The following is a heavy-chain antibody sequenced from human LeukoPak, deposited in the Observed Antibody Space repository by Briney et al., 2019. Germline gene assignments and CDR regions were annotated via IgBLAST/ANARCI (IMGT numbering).Heavy chain of an antibody. CDR3: ARVDTVNYYYYMDV. CDR1: GYTFTGYY. Sequence: GASVKVSCKASGYTFTGYYMHWVRQAPGQGLEWMGWINPNSGGTNYAQKFHGRVTMTRDTSISTAYMELSSLTLDDTAVYYCARVDTVNYYYYMDVWGKGTPVTVSS. CDR2: INPNSGGT. V-gene: IGHV1-2*02. D-gene: IGHD4-17*01. J-gene: IGHJ6*03.